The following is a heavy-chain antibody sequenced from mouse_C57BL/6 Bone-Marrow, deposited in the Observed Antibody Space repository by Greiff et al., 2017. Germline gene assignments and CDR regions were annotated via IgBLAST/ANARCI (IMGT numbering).Heavy chain of an antibody. J-gene: IGHJ1*03. V-gene: IGHV1-18*01. CDR1: GYTFTDYN. CDR3: ARRDTTVPYWYFDV. CDR2: INPNNGGT. Sequence: VQLQQSGPELVKPGASVKIPCKASGYTFTDYNMDWVKQSHGKSLEWIGDINPNNGGTIYNQKFKGKDTLTVDKSSSTAYMELRSLTSEDTAVYYCARRDTTVPYWYFDVWGTGTTVTVSS. D-gene: IGHD1-1*01.